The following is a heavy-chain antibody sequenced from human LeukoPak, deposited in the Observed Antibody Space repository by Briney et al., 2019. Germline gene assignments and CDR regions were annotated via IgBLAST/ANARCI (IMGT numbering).Heavy chain of an antibody. Sequence: GGSLRLSCAASGFTLSSNAMHWVRQAPGKGLEWVAVISYDGSNKYYADSVKGRFTISRDSSKNTLYLQMNSLRAEDTAVYYCAKDSGHDYGDYGGGAFDIWGQGTMVTVSS. CDR3: AKDSGHDYGDYGGGAFDI. CDR1: GFTLSSNA. D-gene: IGHD4-17*01. CDR2: ISYDGSNK. V-gene: IGHV3-30-3*01. J-gene: IGHJ3*02.